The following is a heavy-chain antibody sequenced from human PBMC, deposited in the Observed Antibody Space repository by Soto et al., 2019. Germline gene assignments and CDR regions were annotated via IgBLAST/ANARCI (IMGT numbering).Heavy chain of an antibody. CDR2: ISGSGDNT. V-gene: IGHV3-23*01. Sequence: EVQLLESGGGLVQPGGSLRLSCAASGFTFSSYAMSWVRQAPGQGLEWVSTISGSGDNTYYADSVKGRFTISRDNSKNTLYVQMNSLRDEDTAVYYCAKSSRNPPDYGGNSGWGQGTLVTVSS. J-gene: IGHJ4*02. CDR1: GFTFSSYA. CDR3: AKSSRNPPDYGGNSG. D-gene: IGHD4-17*01.